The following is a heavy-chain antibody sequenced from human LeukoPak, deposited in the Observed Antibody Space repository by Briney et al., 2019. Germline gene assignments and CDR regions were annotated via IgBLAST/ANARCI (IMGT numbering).Heavy chain of an antibody. D-gene: IGHD5-18*01. Sequence: SETLSLTCTVSGGSISSSSYYWGWIRQPPGKGLEWIGSIYYSGSTYYNPPLKSRVTISVDTSKNQFSLKLSSVTAADTAVYYCARGYSYALFDYWGQGTLVTVSS. CDR1: GGSISSSSYY. CDR2: IYYSGST. CDR3: ARGYSYALFDY. J-gene: IGHJ4*02. V-gene: IGHV4-39*01.